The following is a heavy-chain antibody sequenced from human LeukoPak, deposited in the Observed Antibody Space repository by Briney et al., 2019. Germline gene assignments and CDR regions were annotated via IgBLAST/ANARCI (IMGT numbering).Heavy chain of an antibody. D-gene: IGHD4-17*01. Sequence: SETLSLTCTVSGGSISSSNWWSWVRQPPGKGLEWIGEIYHSGSTNYNPSLKSRVTISVDKSKNQFSLKLSSVTAADTAVYYCARGYTVTTPSAFDIWGQGTMVTVSS. J-gene: IGHJ3*02. CDR1: GGSISSSNW. V-gene: IGHV4-4*02. CDR3: ARGYTVTTPSAFDI. CDR2: IYHSGST.